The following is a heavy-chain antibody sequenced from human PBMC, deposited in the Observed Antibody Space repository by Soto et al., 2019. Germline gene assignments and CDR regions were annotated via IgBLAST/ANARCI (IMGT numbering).Heavy chain of an antibody. D-gene: IGHD6-6*01. CDR1: CGSISSGGYY. V-gene: IGHV4-31*02. CDR2: IYYSGST. CDR3: ARAEKAAPGHDAFDI. Sequence: SETLSLTCTVSCGSISSGGYYWSWIRQHPGKGLEWIGYIYYSGSTYYNPSLKSRVTVSVDTSKNQLSLKLSSVTAADTAVYYCARAEKAAPGHDAFDIWGQGTMVTVSS. J-gene: IGHJ3*02.